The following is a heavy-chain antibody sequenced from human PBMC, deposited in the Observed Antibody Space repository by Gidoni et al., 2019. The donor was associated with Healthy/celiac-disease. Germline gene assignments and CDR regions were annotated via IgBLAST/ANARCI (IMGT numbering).Heavy chain of an antibody. D-gene: IGHD5-12*01. CDR3: AKWPDIVATLDY. Sequence: EVQLLESGGGLVQPGGSLRLSCAASGFTFSSYAMSWVRQGPGKGLEGVSAIRGSGGSTYYADSVKGRFTISRDNSKNTLYLQMNSLRAEDTAVYYCAKWPDIVATLDYWGQGTLVTVSS. CDR2: IRGSGGST. CDR1: GFTFSSYA. V-gene: IGHV3-23*01. J-gene: IGHJ4*02.